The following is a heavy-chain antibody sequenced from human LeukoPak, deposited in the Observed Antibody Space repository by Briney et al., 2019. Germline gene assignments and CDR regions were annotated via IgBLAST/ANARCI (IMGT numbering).Heavy chain of an antibody. CDR1: GFTFSSYG. D-gene: IGHD3-10*01. J-gene: IGHJ5*02. Sequence: GGSLRLSCAASGFTFSSYGMHWGRQAAGKGLQWVAFIRYDGSNKYYADSVKGRFTISRDNSKNTLYLQMNSLRAEDTAVYYCAKGGVLWFGPNWFDPWGQGTLVTVSS. CDR2: IRYDGSNK. V-gene: IGHV3-30*02. CDR3: AKGGVLWFGPNWFDP.